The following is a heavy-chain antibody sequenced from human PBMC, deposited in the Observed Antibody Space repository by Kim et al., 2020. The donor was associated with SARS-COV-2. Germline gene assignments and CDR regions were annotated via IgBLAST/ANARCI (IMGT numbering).Heavy chain of an antibody. Sequence: SVKVSCKASGGTFSSYAISWVRQAPGQGLEWMGRIIPILGIANYAQKFQGRVTITADKSTSTAYMELSSLRSEDTAVYYCARDRYYDSSGYPPVGAFDIWGQGTMVTVSS. J-gene: IGHJ3*02. CDR2: IIPILGIA. D-gene: IGHD3-22*01. CDR1: GGTFSSYA. CDR3: ARDRYYDSSGYPPVGAFDI. V-gene: IGHV1-69*04.